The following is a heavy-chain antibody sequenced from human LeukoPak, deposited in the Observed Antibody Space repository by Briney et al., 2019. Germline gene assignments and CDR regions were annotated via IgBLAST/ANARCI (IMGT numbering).Heavy chain of an antibody. J-gene: IGHJ6*02. D-gene: IGHD6-19*01. CDR1: GFTFSTYA. CDR3: ARVGYSSGWYDYGMDV. CDR2: IPYDGSNK. V-gene: IGHV3-30*04. Sequence: PGGSLRLSCAASGFTFSTYAIHWVRQAPGKGLEWVAVIPYDGSNKYYADSVKGRFTISRDNSKNTLYLQMNSLRAEDTAVYYCARVGYSSGWYDYGMDVWGQGTTVTVSS.